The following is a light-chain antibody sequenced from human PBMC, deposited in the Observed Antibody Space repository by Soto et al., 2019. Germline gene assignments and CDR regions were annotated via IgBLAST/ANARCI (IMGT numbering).Light chain of an antibody. CDR2: GAS. CDR1: QSVSSSY. V-gene: IGKV3-20*01. CDR3: QHTWT. Sequence: EIVLTQSPGTLSLSPGERATLSCRASQSVSSSYLAWHQQKPGQAPRLLIYGASSRATGIPDRFSGSGSGTDFTLTISRLEPEDFAVYYCQHTWTFGQGTKVDIK. J-gene: IGKJ1*01.